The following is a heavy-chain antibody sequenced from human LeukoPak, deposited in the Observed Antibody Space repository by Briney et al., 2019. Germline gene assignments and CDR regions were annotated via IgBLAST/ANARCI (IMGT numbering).Heavy chain of an antibody. J-gene: IGHJ4*02. CDR3: ARGRSSWYGDY. V-gene: IGHV1-2*02. Sequence: GASVTVSCKASGYTFTGYYMHWVRQAPGQGLEWMGWINPNSGGTNYAQKFQGRVTITSDTSISTAYMELSSLRSEDTAVYYCARGRSSWYGDYWGQGTLVTVSS. D-gene: IGHD6-13*01. CDR1: GYTFTGYY. CDR2: INPNSGGT.